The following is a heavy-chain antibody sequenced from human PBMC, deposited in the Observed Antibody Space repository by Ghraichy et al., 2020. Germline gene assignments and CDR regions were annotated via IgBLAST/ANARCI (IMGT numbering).Heavy chain of an antibody. CDR2: IYYSGST. J-gene: IGHJ6*02. D-gene: IGHD3-10*01. CDR1: GGSISSGGYY. Sequence: SETLSLTCTVSGGSISSGGYYWSWIRQHPGKGLEWIGYIYYSGSTYYNPSLKSRVTISVDTSKNQFSLKLSSVTAADTAVYYCARAGGVISYYGSGRAYYYYYYGMDVWGQGTTVTVSS. CDR3: ARAGGVISYYGSGRAYYYYYYGMDV. V-gene: IGHV4-31*03.